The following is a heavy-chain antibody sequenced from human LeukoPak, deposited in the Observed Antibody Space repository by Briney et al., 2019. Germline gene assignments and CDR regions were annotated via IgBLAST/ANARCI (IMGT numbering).Heavy chain of an antibody. V-gene: IGHV4-61*02. J-gene: IGHJ4*02. D-gene: IGHD5-24*01. Sequence: PSQTLSLTCTVSGGSISSGSYYWSWIRQPAGKGLEWIGRIYTSGSTNYNPSLKSRVTISVDTSKNQFSLKLSSVTAADTAVYYCARLSEMATMPDYWGQGTLVTVSS. CDR1: GGSISSGSYY. CDR2: IYTSGST. CDR3: ARLSEMATMPDY.